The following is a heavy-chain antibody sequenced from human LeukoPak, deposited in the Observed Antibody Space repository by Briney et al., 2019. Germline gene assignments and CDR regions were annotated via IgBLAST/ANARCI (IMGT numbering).Heavy chain of an antibody. CDR3: TRAVAGHPD. J-gene: IGHJ4*02. D-gene: IGHD6-19*01. CDR1: GVPFSDYY. CDR2: INHSGYT. Sequence: SETLSLSCAVSGVPFSDYYWSWVRQSPRQGLEWIGEINHSGYTNYNPSLKSRVTMSIDTSKNQFSLRLTSVTAADAGMYYCTRAVAGHPDRGQGTLVTVSS. V-gene: IGHV4-34*01.